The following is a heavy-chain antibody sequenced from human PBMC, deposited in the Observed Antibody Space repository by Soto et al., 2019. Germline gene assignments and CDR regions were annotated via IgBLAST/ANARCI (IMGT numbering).Heavy chain of an antibody. CDR2: IYWDDDK. CDR3: AHHPYYGLAPYSFDY. CDR1: GFSLSTSGVG. J-gene: IGHJ4*02. D-gene: IGHD3-10*01. V-gene: IGHV2-5*02. Sequence: QITLKESGPTLVKPTQTLTLTCTFSGFSLSTSGVGVGWIRQPPGKALEWLAVIYWDDDKRSSSSLKSRLTITKDTSKNHVVLTMTNMDPVDTATYYCAHHPYYGLAPYSFDYWVQGILVTVSS.